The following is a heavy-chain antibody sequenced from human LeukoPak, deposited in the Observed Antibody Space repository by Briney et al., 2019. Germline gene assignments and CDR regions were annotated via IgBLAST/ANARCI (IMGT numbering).Heavy chain of an antibody. D-gene: IGHD3-10*01. CDR1: GGSISSGGYY. J-gene: IGHJ6*02. CDR3: ARLPQRGFGKLWSYYYGMDV. Sequence: PSQTLSLTCTVSGGSISSGGYYWSWIRQPPGKGLEWIGYIYHSGSTNYNPSLKSRVTISIATSKNQFSLKLSSVTAADTAVYYCARLPQRGFGKLWSYYYGMDVWGQGTTATVSS. V-gene: IGHV4-61*08. CDR2: IYHSGST.